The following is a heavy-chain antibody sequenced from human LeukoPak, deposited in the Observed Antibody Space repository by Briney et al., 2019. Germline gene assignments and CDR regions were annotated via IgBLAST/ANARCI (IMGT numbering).Heavy chain of an antibody. D-gene: IGHD3-3*01. J-gene: IGHJ1*01. CDR2: ISGSGGST. Sequence: GGSLRLSCAASGFTFSSYAMSWVRQAPWKGLEWVSAISGSGGSTYYADSVKGRFTISRDNSKNTLYLQMNSLRAEDTAVYYCAKVDREGYYDFWSGYRNAEYFQHWGQGTLVTVST. CDR1: GFTFSSYA. CDR3: AKVDREGYYDFWSGYRNAEYFQH. V-gene: IGHV3-23*01.